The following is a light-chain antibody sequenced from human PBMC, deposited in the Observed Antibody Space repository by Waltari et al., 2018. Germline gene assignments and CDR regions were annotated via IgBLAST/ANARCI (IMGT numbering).Light chain of an antibody. CDR3: QQANKFPFA. Sequence: DIQMTQSPSYVSASVGDTVTITCGASQDFHTWLAWYHQKPGKAPKLLIYGASSLQTGVPSRFSGSGAGTDFTLTICSLQAEDSATYYCQQANKFPFAFGPGTRVDFK. CDR1: QDFHTW. V-gene: IGKV1-12*01. J-gene: IGKJ3*01. CDR2: GAS.